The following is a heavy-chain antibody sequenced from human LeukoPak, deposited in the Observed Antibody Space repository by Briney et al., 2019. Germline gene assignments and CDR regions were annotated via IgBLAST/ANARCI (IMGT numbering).Heavy chain of an antibody. Sequence: GGSLRLSCAASGFTLSSYAMGWVRQAPGKGLEWVTFIWYDASNKYYAESVKGRFTISRDNSRNTVFLQMNSLRAEDTAIYYCATDISTHYFGSWGQGTLVTVSS. V-gene: IGHV3-33*08. CDR1: GFTLSSYA. CDR3: ATDISTHYFGS. J-gene: IGHJ4*02. CDR2: IWYDASNK. D-gene: IGHD3-9*01.